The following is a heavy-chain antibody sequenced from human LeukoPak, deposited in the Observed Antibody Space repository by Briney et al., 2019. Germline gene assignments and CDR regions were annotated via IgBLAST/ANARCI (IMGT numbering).Heavy chain of an antibody. J-gene: IGHJ6*04. CDR1: GFTFSSYE. CDR3: ATSVGYFDWSVQDDYYYGMDV. CDR2: ISSSGSTI. V-gene: IGHV3-48*03. D-gene: IGHD3-9*01. Sequence: GGSLRLSCAASGFTFSSYEMDWVRQAPGKGLEWVSYISSSGSTIYYADSVKGRFTISRDNAKNSLYLQMNSLRAEDTAVYYCATSVGYFDWSVQDDYYYGMDVWGKGTTVTVSS.